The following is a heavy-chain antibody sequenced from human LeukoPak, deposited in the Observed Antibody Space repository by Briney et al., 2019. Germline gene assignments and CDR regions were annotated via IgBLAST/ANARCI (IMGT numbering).Heavy chain of an antibody. Sequence: PGGSLRLSCAASGFTFSDYYMSWIRQAPGKGLGSVSYISSSGSTIYYADSVKVRFTISRDNAKNSLYLHMNSLRAENTSVYYCGRHDHYCGGRWVYWGQGTLVTVSS. CDR1: GFTFSDYY. CDR3: GRHDHYCGGRWVY. CDR2: ISSSGSTI. V-gene: IGHV3-11*04. D-gene: IGHD2-21*01. J-gene: IGHJ4*02.